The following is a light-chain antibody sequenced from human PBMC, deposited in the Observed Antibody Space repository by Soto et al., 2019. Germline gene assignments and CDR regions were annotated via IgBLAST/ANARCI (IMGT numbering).Light chain of an antibody. V-gene: IGKV3-15*01. Sequence: DKVMTHSPGPLSVSAGEIDSLSCRASQSLACNLASYQPIASQPCRRLIYGASTRATAMPSWYSGCGSGKEFPRTISSLQSEDCAVYSCQKYYNWTWTFGQGVKGDLK. CDR1: QSLACN. CDR3: QKYYNWTWT. J-gene: IGKJ1*01. CDR2: GAS.